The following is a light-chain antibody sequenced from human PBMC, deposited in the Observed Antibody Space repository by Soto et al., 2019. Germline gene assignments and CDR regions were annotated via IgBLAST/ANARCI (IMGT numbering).Light chain of an antibody. Sequence: SALTQPASVSGSPGHSITISCTGTSSGVGGYNYVSWYQQHPGKAPKLMIYDVSNRPSGVSNRFSGSKSGNTASLTISGLQAEDEADYYCSSYTSSLYVFGTGTKVTVL. CDR1: SSGVGGYNY. CDR2: DVS. V-gene: IGLV2-14*01. J-gene: IGLJ1*01. CDR3: SSYTSSLYV.